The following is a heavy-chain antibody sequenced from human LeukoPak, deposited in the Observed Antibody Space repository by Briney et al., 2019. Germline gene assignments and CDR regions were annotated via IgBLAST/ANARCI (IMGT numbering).Heavy chain of an antibody. CDR1: GFTFSSYG. J-gene: IGHJ4*02. D-gene: IGHD5-24*01. CDR2: IRYDGSNK. V-gene: IGHV3-30*02. Sequence: GGSLRLSCAASGFTFSSYGMHWVRQAPGKGLKWVAFIRYDGSNKYYADSVKGRFTISRDNSKNTLYLQMNSLRAEDTAVYYCTRRIDGYNRYWGQGTLVTVSS. CDR3: TRRIDGYNRY.